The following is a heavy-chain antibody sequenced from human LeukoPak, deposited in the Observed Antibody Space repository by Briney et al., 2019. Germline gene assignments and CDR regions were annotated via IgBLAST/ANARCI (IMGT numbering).Heavy chain of an antibody. D-gene: IGHD3-22*01. J-gene: IGHJ4*02. V-gene: IGHV3-23*01. CDR3: AKDYYDSSGPTHGVVDY. CDR2: ISGSGGST. Sequence: GGSLRLSCAASGFTFSSYGMSWVRQAPGKGLEWVSAISGSGGSTYYADSVKGRFTISRDNSKNTLYLQMNSLRAEDTAVYYCAKDYYDSSGPTHGVVDYWGQGTLVTVSS. CDR1: GFTFSSYG.